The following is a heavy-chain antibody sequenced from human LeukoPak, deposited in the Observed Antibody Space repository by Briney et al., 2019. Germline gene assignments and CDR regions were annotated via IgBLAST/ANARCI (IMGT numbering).Heavy chain of an antibody. CDR1: GFTFSSYW. CDR3: ARDPVEWELLLDY. CDR2: MNIDGSEK. J-gene: IGHJ4*02. V-gene: IGHV3-7*01. D-gene: IGHD1-26*01. Sequence: AGGSLRLSCAASGFTFSSYWMGWVRQAPGKRLEWVANMNIDGSEKYYADSAKGRFTISRGNARNSVYLQMNSLRVEDTAVYYCARDPVEWELLLDYWGQGTLVTVSS.